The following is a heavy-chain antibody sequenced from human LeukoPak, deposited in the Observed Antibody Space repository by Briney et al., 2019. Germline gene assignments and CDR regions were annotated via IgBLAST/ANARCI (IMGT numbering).Heavy chain of an antibody. CDR2: IRSKANSYAT. CDR3: TSHYSIDYGDYGAPESYYYYMDV. V-gene: IGHV3-73*01. CDR1: GFTFSGSA. Sequence: PGGSLRLSCAASGFTFSGSAMHWVRQASGKGLEWVGRIRSKANSYATAYAASVKGRFTISRDDSKNTAYLQMNSLKTEDTAVYYCTSHYSIDYGDYGAPESYYYYMDVWGKGTTVTVSS. J-gene: IGHJ6*03. D-gene: IGHD4-17*01.